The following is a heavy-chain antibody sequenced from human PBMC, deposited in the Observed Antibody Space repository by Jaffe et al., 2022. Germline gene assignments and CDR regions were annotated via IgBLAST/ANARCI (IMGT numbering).Heavy chain of an antibody. D-gene: IGHD3-10*01. Sequence: QVQLQESGPRLGKPSGTLSLTCGVSGGSISSNNWWTWIRQPPGRGLEWIGEIHHSGNTNNNPSLTSRVTISVDKSKNQFSLKLTSVTAADTAVYYCARSQLNSASGSGSYMDVWGKGTTVTVSS. V-gene: IGHV4-4*02. CDR1: GGSISSNNW. CDR3: ARSQLNSASGSGSYMDV. J-gene: IGHJ6*03. CDR2: IHHSGNT.